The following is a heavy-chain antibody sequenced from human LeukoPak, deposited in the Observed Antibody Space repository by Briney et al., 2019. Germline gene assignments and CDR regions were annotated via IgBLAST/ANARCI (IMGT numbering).Heavy chain of an antibody. CDR2: ISSSSSTI. D-gene: IGHD3-22*01. CDR1: GFTFSSYS. J-gene: IGHJ3*02. Sequence: GGSLRLSFAASGFTFSSYSMNWVRQAPGKGLEWVSYISSSSSTIYYADSVKGRFTISRDNAKNSLYLQMNSLRAEDTAVYYCARDGPRYYYDSSGYLAAFDIWGQGTMVTVSS. V-gene: IGHV3-48*01. CDR3: ARDGPRYYYDSSGYLAAFDI.